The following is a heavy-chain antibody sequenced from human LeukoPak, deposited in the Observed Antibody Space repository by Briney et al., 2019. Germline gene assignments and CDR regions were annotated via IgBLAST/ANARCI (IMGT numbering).Heavy chain of an antibody. CDR1: GYTFTGYY. D-gene: IGHD3-10*01. CDR2: INPNSGGT. V-gene: IGHV1-2*06. CDR3: ARVLWFGELAFDY. Sequence: ASVKVSCKASGYTFTGYYMHWVRQAPGQGLEWMGRINPNSGGTNYAQKFQGRNTMTRDTSISTAYMELSRLRSDDTAVYYCARVLWFGELAFDYWGQGTLVTVSS. J-gene: IGHJ4*02.